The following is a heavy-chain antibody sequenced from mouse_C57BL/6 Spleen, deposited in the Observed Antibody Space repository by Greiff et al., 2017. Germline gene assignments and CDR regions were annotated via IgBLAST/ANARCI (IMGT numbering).Heavy chain of an antibody. CDR2: FYPGRGSP. CDR3: ARNYGRDPFDY. Sequence: VQLQQPGAELVKPGASVKMSCKASGYTFTSYWITWVKQRPGQGLEWIGVFYPGRGSPNSNEKFKSKATLTVDQSSSTAYMQLSSLTSDDSAVYYFARNYGRDPFDYWGQGTTLTVSS. D-gene: IGHD1-1*01. V-gene: IGHV1-55*01. J-gene: IGHJ2*01. CDR1: GYTFTSYW.